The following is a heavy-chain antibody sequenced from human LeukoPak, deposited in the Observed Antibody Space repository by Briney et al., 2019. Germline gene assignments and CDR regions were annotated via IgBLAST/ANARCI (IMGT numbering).Heavy chain of an antibody. CDR1: GFTFSSYS. J-gene: IGHJ5*02. CDR3: AKAFSGGDWFDP. Sequence: GGSLRLSCAASGFTFSSYSMSWVRQAPGKGLEGVSAISGSGGSTYYADSVKGRFTISRDNSKNTLYLQMNSLRAEDTAVYYCAKAFSGGDWFDPWGQGTLVTVSS. CDR2: ISGSGGST. V-gene: IGHV3-23*01. D-gene: IGHD2/OR15-2a*01.